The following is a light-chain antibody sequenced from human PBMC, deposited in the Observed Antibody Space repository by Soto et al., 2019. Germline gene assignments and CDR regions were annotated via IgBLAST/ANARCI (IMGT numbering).Light chain of an antibody. J-gene: IGKJ2*01. V-gene: IGKV3-15*01. CDR3: QQYNDWPPYT. CDR2: AAS. Sequence: EVVMTQSPATLSVSPGERATLSCRASQRVSFNVAWYQQRPGRAPRLLIYAASTRAPGIPARFSGTGSGTQFTLTITSLQSEDFAVYYCQQYNDWPPYTFGQGTKLEIK. CDR1: QRVSFN.